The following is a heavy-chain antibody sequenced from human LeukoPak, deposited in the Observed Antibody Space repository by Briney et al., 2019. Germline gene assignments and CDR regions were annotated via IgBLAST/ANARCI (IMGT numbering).Heavy chain of an antibody. D-gene: IGHD2-15*01. V-gene: IGHV3-20*04. CDR3: ARVDRFGYCSGGSCYQFDY. Sequence: PGGSLRLSCAASGFTFDDYGMSWVRQAPGKGLEWVSGINWNGGSTGYADSVKGRFTISRDNAKNFLYLQMNSLRAEDTALYYCARVDRFGYCSGGSCYQFDYWGQGTLVTVSS. J-gene: IGHJ4*02. CDR1: GFTFDDYG. CDR2: INWNGGST.